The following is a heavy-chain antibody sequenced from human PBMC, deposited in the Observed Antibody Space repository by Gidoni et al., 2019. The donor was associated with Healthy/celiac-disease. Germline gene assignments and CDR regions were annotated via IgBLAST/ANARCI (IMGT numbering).Heavy chain of an antibody. CDR3: ARGWGYYNDY. CDR2: INHSGST. J-gene: IGHJ4*02. D-gene: IGHD3-9*01. V-gene: IGHV4-34*01. CDR1: GGSVSGYY. Sequence: QVQLQQWGAGLLKPSETLSLTCAVYGGSVSGYYWSWIRQPPGKGLEWIGEINHSGSTNYNPSLKSRVTISVYTSKNPFSLKLSSVTAADTAVYYCARGWGYYNDYWGQGTLVTVSS.